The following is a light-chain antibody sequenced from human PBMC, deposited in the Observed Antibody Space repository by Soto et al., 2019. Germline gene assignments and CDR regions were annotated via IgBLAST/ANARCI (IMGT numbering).Light chain of an antibody. J-gene: IGKJ1*01. CDR3: QQYGNSPWT. V-gene: IGKV3-20*01. CDR1: QSVTSSY. CDR2: GAS. Sequence: EIVLTQSPGTLSLSPGERATLSCRASQSVTSSYLAWYQQKPGQAPRLFIYGASSRATGIPDRFSGSGSGTDFTLTISGLEPEDFAVYHCQQYGNSPWTFGQGTQVEIK.